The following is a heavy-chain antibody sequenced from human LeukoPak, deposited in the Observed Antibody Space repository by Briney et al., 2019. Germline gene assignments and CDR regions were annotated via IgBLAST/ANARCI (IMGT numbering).Heavy chain of an antibody. CDR1: GGSISSSDSY. J-gene: IGHJ5*02. CDR2: MYYSGST. Sequence: PSETLSLTCTVSGGSISSSDSYWGWIRQPPGKGLEWIGSMYYSGSTYYNPSLKSRVTISVDTSKNQFSLKLNSVTAADTAVYYCARHPPRDCSSSSCYKRWFDPWSQGTLVTVSS. V-gene: IGHV4-39*01. CDR3: ARHPPRDCSSSSCYKRWFDP. D-gene: IGHD2-2*02.